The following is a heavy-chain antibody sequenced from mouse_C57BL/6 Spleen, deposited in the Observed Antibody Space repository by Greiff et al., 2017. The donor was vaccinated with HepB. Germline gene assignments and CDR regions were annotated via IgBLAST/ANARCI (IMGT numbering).Heavy chain of an antibody. J-gene: IGHJ2*01. CDR1: GYSITSGYY. D-gene: IGHD3-3*01. CDR2: ISYDGSD. Sequence: EVKLMESGPGLVKPSQSLSLTCSVTGYSITSGYYWNWIRQFPGNKLEWMGYISYDGSDNYNPSLKNRISITRDTSKNQFFLKLNSVTTEDTATYYCARGAGLFDYWGQGTTLTVSS. CDR3: ARGAGLFDY. V-gene: IGHV3-6*01.